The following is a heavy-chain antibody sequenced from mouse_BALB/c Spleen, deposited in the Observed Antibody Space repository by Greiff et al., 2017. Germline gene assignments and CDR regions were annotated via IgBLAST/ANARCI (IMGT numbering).Heavy chain of an antibody. J-gene: IGHJ2*01. V-gene: IGHV1-77*01. CDR1: GYTFTDYY. CDR3: ARGRGFDY. Sequence: VQLQQSGAELARPGASVKLSCKASGYTFTDYYINWVKQRTGQGLEWIGEIYPGSGNTYYNEKFKGKATLTADKSSSTAYMQLSSLTSEDSAVYFCARGRGFDYWGQGTTLTVSS. CDR2: IYPGSGNT.